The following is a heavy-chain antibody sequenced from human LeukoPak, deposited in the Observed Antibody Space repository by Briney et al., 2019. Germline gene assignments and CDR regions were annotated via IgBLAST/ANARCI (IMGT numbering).Heavy chain of an antibody. CDR2: IYSGGST. V-gene: IGHV3-53*01. J-gene: IGHJ4*02. Sequence: GGSLRLSCAASGFTVRNTYMSWVRQAPGKGLEWVSVIYSGGSTDYAGSVKGRFTISRDNAKNTLYLQMNSLRAEDTAVYYRAARVGATIDYWGQGTLVTVSS. D-gene: IGHD1-26*01. CDR3: AARVGATIDY. CDR1: GFTVRNTY.